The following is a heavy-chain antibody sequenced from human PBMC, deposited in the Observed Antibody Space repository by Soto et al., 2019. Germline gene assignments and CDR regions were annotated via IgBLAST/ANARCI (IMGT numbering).Heavy chain of an antibody. CDR2: VSETGSSV. CDR3: ARDSGHSSGWPLFDY. D-gene: IGHD6-19*01. V-gene: IGHV3-48*01. J-gene: IGHJ4*02. CDR1: GFTFSSHS. Sequence: PGGSLRLSCVASGFTFSSHSMNWVRQAPGKGLEWVSYVSETGSSVFYADSVKGRFTISRDNGRKSLDLQMNSLRAEDTAVYYCARDSGHSSGWPLFDYWGQGALVTVSS.